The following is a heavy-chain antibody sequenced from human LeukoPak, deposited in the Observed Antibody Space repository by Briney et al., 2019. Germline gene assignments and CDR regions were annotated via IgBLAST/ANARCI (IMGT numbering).Heavy chain of an antibody. CDR3: ARGPYSGSYYYYYGMDV. V-gene: IGHV1-46*01. J-gene: IGHJ6*02. Sequence: ASVKVSCTASGYTFTSYYMHWVRQAPGQGLEWMGIINPSGGSTSYAQKFQGRVTITADKSTSTAYMELSSLRSEDTAVYYCARGPYSGSYYYYYGMDVWGQGTTVTVSS. CDR2: INPSGGST. D-gene: IGHD1-26*01. CDR1: GYTFTSYY.